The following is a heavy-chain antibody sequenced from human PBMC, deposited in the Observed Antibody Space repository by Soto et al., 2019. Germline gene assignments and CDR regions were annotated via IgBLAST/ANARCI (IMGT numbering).Heavy chain of an antibody. CDR1: GGSISSSSYY. V-gene: IGHV4-39*01. D-gene: IGHD3-9*01. J-gene: IGHJ4*02. CDR2: IYYSGST. Sequence: QLQLQESGPGLVKPSETLSLTCTVSGGSISSSSYYWGWIRQPPGKGLEWIGSIYYSGSTYYNPSLKSRVTISVYTPTTQFSLKLSSVTAADTAVYYCARQKGYYDILTGYYLEEYYFDYWGQGTLVTVSS. CDR3: ARQKGYYDILTGYYLEEYYFDY.